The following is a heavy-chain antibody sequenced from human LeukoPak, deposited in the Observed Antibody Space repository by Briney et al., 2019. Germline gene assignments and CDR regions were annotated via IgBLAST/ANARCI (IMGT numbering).Heavy chain of an antibody. Sequence: GASVKVSCKASGGTFSSYAISWVRQAPGQGLEWVGGIIPIFGTANYAQKFQGRVTITADESTSTAYMELSSLRSEDTAVYYCARATYYYDSSGYKDEYYFDYWGQGTLVTVSS. J-gene: IGHJ4*02. D-gene: IGHD3-22*01. CDR2: IIPIFGTA. CDR3: ARATYYYDSSGYKDEYYFDY. CDR1: GGTFSSYA. V-gene: IGHV1-69*13.